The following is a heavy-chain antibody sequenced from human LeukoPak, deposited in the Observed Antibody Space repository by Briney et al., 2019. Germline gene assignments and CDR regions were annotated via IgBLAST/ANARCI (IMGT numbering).Heavy chain of an antibody. D-gene: IGHD6-13*01. CDR2: IYYSGST. Sequence: SETLSLTCTVSGGSVSSGSYYWSWIRQPPGKGLEWIGYIYYSGSTNYNPSLKSRVTISVDTTKNQFSLKLSSVTAADTAVYYCARWAAVWYGDYWGQGTLVTVSS. CDR3: ARWAAVWYGDY. V-gene: IGHV4-61*01. CDR1: GGSVSSGSYY. J-gene: IGHJ4*02.